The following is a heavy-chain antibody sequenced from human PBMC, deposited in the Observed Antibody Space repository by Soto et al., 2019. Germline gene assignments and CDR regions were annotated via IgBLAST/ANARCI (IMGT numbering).Heavy chain of an antibody. V-gene: IGHV1-69*02. J-gene: IGHJ4*02. CDR1: GDTFNFYT. D-gene: IGHD3-10*01. CDR3: GTNSGSGSTAFDY. Sequence: QVQLVQSGAEVKKPGSSVKVSCTASGDTFNFYTISWVRQAPGQGLEWMGRTIPMLGMADYPQKFPGRVTIRSDKSTSTVYMTLPRLRSEDTAVYYWGTNSGSGSTAFDYWGQGTLVTVSS. CDR2: TIPMLGMA.